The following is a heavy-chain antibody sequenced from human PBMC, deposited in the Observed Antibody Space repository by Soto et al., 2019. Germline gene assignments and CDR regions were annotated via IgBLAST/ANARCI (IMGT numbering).Heavy chain of an antibody. CDR2: INAHSGGT. J-gene: IGHJ5*02. CDR3: AKDLTRQLAYWLDP. CDR1: GFSFTGYY. Sequence: ASVKVSCKASGFSFTGYYIHWLRQAPGQGLEWMGWINAHSGGTEYAQKFQGRVTLTRDTSISTAYIKLSSLRSDDTAIYYCAKDLTRQLAYWLDPWGQGTQVTVSS. D-gene: IGHD6-6*01. V-gene: IGHV1-2*02.